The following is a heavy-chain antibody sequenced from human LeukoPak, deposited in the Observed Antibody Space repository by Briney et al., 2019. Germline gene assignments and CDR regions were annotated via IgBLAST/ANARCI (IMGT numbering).Heavy chain of an antibody. D-gene: IGHD3-22*01. Sequence: GGSLRLSCAVSGFTFSSFYMNWVRQAPGKGLEWVANINQDGSEKYYVDSVEGRFTISRDNAKNSLYLHMNSLRAEDTAVYYCAREATGYYDSSGYLFDYWGQGTLVTVSS. J-gene: IGHJ4*02. CDR2: INQDGSEK. V-gene: IGHV3-7*01. CDR1: GFTFSSFY. CDR3: AREATGYYDSSGYLFDY.